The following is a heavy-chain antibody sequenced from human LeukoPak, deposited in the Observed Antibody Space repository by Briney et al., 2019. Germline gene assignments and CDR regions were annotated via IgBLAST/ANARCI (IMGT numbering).Heavy chain of an antibody. J-gene: IGHJ4*02. CDR3: AREGAWRDYYDSSGYFDY. CDR1: GFTFSSYG. D-gene: IGHD3-22*01. Sequence: GGSLRLSCAASGFTFSSYGMHWVRQAPGKGLEWVAVISYDGSNKYYADSVKGRFTISRDNSKNTLYLQMNSLRAEDTAVYYCAREGAWRDYYDSSGYFDYWGQGTLVTVSS. V-gene: IGHV3-30*03. CDR2: ISYDGSNK.